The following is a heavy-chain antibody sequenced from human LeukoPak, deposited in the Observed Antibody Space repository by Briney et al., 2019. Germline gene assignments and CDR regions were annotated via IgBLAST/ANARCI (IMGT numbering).Heavy chain of an antibody. CDR3: ARGFCSRGSCQIVY. J-gene: IGHJ4*02. CDR2: IDSGGSST. CDR1: GFTLSSYG. D-gene: IGHD2-15*01. V-gene: IGHV3-74*01. Sequence: GGSLRLFCAASGFTLSSYGIQCVRRAPGKGVVCVSRIDSGGSSTNCADCVKGRFTISRDSAKNTLYVQMKTLRAEHTAVYRCARGFCSRGSCQIVYWGQGTLVTVSS.